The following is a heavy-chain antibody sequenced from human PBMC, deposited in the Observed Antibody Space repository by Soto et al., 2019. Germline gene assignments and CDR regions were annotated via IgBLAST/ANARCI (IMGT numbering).Heavy chain of an antibody. CDR1: GDSISSSFW. CDR3: ARYDFGTFDY. Sequence: LSLTCAVSGDSISSSFWWSWVRQPPGKGLEWIGEIYHTESTVYNPSLKSRVTISVDKSKNQFSLNLDSVTAADTAVYYCARYDFGTFDYWGRGILVTVSS. V-gene: IGHV4-4*02. J-gene: IGHJ4*02. CDR2: IYHTEST. D-gene: IGHD4-17*01.